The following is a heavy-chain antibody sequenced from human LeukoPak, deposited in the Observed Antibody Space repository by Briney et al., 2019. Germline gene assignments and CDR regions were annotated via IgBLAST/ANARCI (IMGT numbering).Heavy chain of an antibody. D-gene: IGHD1-26*01. CDR3: VRGCCGNYWHFDY. V-gene: IGHV4-59*08. CDR1: GGSISSDY. J-gene: IGHJ4*02. Sequence: SETLSLTCTVSGGSISSDYWSWIRQPPGKGLEWITYVYYSGNIVYNPSLKSRVTISVDTSKNQFSLRLSSVTAADTAVYYCVRGCCGNYWHFDYWGQGTLVTVSS. CDR2: VYYSGNI.